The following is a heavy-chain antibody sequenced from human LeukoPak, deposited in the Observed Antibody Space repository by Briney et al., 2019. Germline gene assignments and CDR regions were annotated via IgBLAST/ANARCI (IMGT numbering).Heavy chain of an antibody. CDR3: AKDRGLYCGGDCSSPPGD. Sequence: GGPLRLSCAASGFTFSSYWMSWVRQAPGKGLEWVAVISYDGGDKYYADSVKGRFTISRDNSKNTLYLQMNSLRAEDTAVYYCAKDRGLYCGGDCSSPPGDWGQGTLVTVSS. CDR2: ISYDGGDK. D-gene: IGHD2-21*02. V-gene: IGHV3-30*18. J-gene: IGHJ4*02. CDR1: GFTFSSYW.